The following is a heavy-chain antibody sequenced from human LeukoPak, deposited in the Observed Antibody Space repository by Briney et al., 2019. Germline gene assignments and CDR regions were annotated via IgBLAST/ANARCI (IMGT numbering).Heavy chain of an antibody. J-gene: IGHJ4*02. D-gene: IGHD5-18*01. Sequence: GGSLRLSCAASGFTFSSYSMNWVRQAPGKGLEWVSSISSSSSYIYYADSVKGRFTISRDNSKNTLFLQMNSLRAEDTAVYYCAKDYSYGSDYWGQGTQVTVSS. CDR2: ISSSSSYI. V-gene: IGHV3-21*01. CDR1: GFTFSSYS. CDR3: AKDYSYGSDY.